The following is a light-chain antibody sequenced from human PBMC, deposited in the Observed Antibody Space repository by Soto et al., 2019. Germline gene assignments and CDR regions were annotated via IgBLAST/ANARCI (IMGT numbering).Light chain of an antibody. CDR1: QNINNY. V-gene: IGKV1-33*01. CDR3: QQYENLPT. J-gene: IGKJ1*01. Sequence: DLQMTQSPSSLSASVGDGVTIXXQASQNINNYLNWYQQKPGRAPKILIYDASNLEAGVPSRFRGSGSGTDFTFTISRLQPEDIATYYCQQYENLPTFGQGTKVDIK. CDR2: DAS.